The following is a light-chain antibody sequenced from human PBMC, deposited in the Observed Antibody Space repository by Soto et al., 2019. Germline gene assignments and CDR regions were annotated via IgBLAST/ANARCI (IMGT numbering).Light chain of an antibody. CDR1: SSVVGTYNL. CDR3: CSYAGSSTFV. Sequence: QSVLTQPASVSGSPGQSIAISCTGTSSVVGTYNLVSWYQQHPGKAPKLMIYEATKRPSGISDRFSGSKSGNTASLTISGLQAEDEADYFCCSYAGSSTFVFGTGNKVTVL. CDR2: EAT. V-gene: IGLV2-23*01. J-gene: IGLJ1*01.